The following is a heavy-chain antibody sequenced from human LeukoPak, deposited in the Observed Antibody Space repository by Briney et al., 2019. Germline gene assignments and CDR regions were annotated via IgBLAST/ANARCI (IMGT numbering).Heavy chain of an antibody. CDR3: ARKRYGSDGFDI. J-gene: IGHJ3*02. D-gene: IGHD3-9*01. CDR2: IYYSGST. Sequence: PSEILSLTCTVSGGSISSYYWNCIRQPPGKGPEWIGYIYYSGSTNYNPSLKSRVNISVDTSKTQLSLKLSSVTAADTAVYYCARKRYGSDGFDIWGQGTLVTVSS. CDR1: GGSISSYY. V-gene: IGHV4-59*01.